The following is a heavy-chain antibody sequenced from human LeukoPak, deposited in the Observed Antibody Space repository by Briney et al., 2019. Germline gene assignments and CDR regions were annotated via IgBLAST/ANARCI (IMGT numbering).Heavy chain of an antibody. V-gene: IGHV1-69*05. D-gene: IGHD2-15*01. Sequence: SVKVSCKASGGTFSSYAISWVRQAPGQGLEWMGRIIPIFGTANYAQKFQGRVTITTDESTSTAYMALSSLRSEDTAVYYCAMGVVVAATIDYWGQGTLVTVSS. CDR2: IIPIFGTA. J-gene: IGHJ4*02. CDR1: GGTFSSYA. CDR3: AMGVVVAATIDY.